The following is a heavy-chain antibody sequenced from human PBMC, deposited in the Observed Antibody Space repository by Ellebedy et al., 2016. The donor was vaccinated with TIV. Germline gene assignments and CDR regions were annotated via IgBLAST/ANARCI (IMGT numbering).Heavy chain of an antibody. CDR1: GFIISGDW. J-gene: IGHJ4*02. D-gene: IGHD3-16*01. Sequence: GESLKISCAASGFIISGDWMSWVRQAPGKGLEWVAHINPDGSADYYVDSVKGRFTISRDNAKRSLFLQMKSLRVDDTAVYYCVTWGQSYGRWGQGSLVTISS. V-gene: IGHV3-7*03. CDR3: VTWGQSYGR. CDR2: INPDGSAD.